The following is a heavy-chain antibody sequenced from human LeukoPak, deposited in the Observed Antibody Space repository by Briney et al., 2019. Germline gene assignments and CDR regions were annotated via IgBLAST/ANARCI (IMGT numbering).Heavy chain of an antibody. J-gene: IGHJ5*02. CDR1: GGSFNGYY. CDR3: ARGRRHIVVVVAATHNWFDP. CDR2: INHSGST. Sequence: SETLSLTCAVYGGSFNGYYWSWIRQPPGKGLEWIGEINHSGSTNYNPSLKSRVTISVDTSKNQFSLKLSSVTAADTAVYYCARGRRHIVVVVAATHNWFDPWGEATLVTVSS. V-gene: IGHV4-34*01. D-gene: IGHD2-15*01.